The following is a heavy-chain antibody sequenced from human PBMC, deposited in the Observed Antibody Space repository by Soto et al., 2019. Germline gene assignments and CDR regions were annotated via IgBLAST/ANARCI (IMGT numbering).Heavy chain of an antibody. CDR1: GGSISSSSYY. Sequence: SETLSLTCAVSGGSISSSSYYWGWIRQPPGKGLEWIGSIYYSGSTYYNPSLKSRVTISVDTSKNQFSLKLSSVTAADTAVYYCASTVMYNWFDPWGQGTLVTVSS. CDR2: IYYSGST. D-gene: IGHD4-17*01. CDR3: ASTVMYNWFDP. J-gene: IGHJ5*02. V-gene: IGHV4-39*07.